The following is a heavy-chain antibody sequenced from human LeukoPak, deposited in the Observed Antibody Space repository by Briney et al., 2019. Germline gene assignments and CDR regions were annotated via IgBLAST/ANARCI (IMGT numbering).Heavy chain of an antibody. CDR3: ARDGYDQSDFDY. J-gene: IGHJ4*02. V-gene: IGHV4-59*01. CDR2: IYYSGST. D-gene: IGHD5-18*01. Sequence: SETLSLTCTVSGGSISSYYWSWIRQPPGKGLEWIGYIYYSGSTNYNPSLKSRVTISVDTSKNQFSLKLSSVTAADTAVYYCARDGYDQSDFDYWGQGTLVTVSS. CDR1: GGSISSYY.